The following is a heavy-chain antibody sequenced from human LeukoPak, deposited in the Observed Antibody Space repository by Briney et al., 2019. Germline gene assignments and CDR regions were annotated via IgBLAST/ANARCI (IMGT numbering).Heavy chain of an antibody. CDR3: ARDDCSGGSCFGY. J-gene: IGHJ4*02. D-gene: IGHD2-15*01. V-gene: IGHV1-69*05. CDR2: IIPIFGTV. CDR1: GGTFSSYA. Sequence: SVKVSCKASGGTFSSYAISWVRQAPGQGLEWMGGIIPIFGTVNYAQKFQGRVTITTDESTSTAYMELSSLRSEDTAVYYCARDDCSGGSCFGYWGQGTLVTVSS.